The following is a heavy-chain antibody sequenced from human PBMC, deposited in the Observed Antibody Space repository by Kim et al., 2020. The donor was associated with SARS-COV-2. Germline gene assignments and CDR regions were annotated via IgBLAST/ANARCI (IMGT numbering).Heavy chain of an antibody. V-gene: IGHV3-30*18. CDR1: GFTFGNYG. Sequence: GGSLRLSCAASGFTFGNYGMHWVRQAPGEGLEWVALISNDGINKYYGDSVKGRFTISRDNSKNTLFLLLNSLRPDDTAVYFCAKAKLVVHTYYGMDVWGQGTTVTVSS. D-gene: IGHD3-22*01. J-gene: IGHJ6*02. CDR3: AKAKLVVHTYYGMDV. CDR2: ISNDGINK.